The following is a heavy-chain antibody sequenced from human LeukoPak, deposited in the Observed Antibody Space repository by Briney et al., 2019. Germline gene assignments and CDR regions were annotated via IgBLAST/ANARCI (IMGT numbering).Heavy chain of an antibody. CDR2: ISSSSSYT. Sequence: GGSLRLSCAASGFTFSDYYMSWIRQAPGKGLEWVSYISSSSSYTNYADSVKGRFTISRDNAKNSLYLQMNSLRAEDTAVYYCAREGQPPYGDYYYYYGMDVWGKGTTVTVSS. V-gene: IGHV3-11*06. CDR3: AREGQPPYGDYYYYYGMDV. D-gene: IGHD4-17*01. CDR1: GFTFSDYY. J-gene: IGHJ6*04.